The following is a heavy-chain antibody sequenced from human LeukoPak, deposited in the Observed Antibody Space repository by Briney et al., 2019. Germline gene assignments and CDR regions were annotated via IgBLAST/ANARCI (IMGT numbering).Heavy chain of an antibody. CDR2: INSDGSST. CDR3: ATSRTFDY. D-gene: IGHD2-8*01. CDR1: GFTFSSYW. J-gene: IGHJ4*02. Sequence: GGSLRLSCAASGFTFSSYWMHWGRQAPARGLVWVSRINSDGSSTSYAVSVKCRFTISRDNAKNTVYLQMNSLRAEDTAVYYCATSRTFDYWGQGTLVTVSS. V-gene: IGHV3-74*01.